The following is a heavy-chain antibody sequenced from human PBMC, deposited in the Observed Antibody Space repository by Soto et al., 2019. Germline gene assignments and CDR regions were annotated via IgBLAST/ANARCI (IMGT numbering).Heavy chain of an antibody. D-gene: IGHD3-3*01. J-gene: IGHJ4*02. Sequence: ASVKVSCKASGYTFTSYGISLVRQAPGQGFEWMGWISAYNGNTNYAQKLQGGVTMTTDTSTSTAYMELRSLRSDDTAVYYCARDAGVLRFLEWLPWVYWGQGTLVTVSS. CDR3: ARDAGVLRFLEWLPWVY. CDR2: ISAYNGNT. CDR1: GYTFTSYG. V-gene: IGHV1-18*01.